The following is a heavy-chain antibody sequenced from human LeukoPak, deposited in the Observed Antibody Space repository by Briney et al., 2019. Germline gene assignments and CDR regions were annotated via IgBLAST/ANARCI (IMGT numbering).Heavy chain of an antibody. CDR2: IHHGGTT. Sequence: SETLSLTCAGSGGSLSSGNWWTWVRRSPGKGLEWIGEIHHGGTTNYNPSLKSRVTISVDKPKNQFSLKLRSVTAADTAVYYCAKKDYYYMDVWGKGTTVTVSS. CDR3: AKKDYYYMDV. V-gene: IGHV4-4*02. J-gene: IGHJ6*03. CDR1: GGSLSSGNW.